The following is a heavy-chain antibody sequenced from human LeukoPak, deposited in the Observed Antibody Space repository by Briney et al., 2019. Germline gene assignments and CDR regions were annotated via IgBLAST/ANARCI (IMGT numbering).Heavy chain of an antibody. D-gene: IGHD6-19*01. CDR1: GGSISSYY. J-gene: IGHJ4*02. Sequence: SETLSLTCTVSGGSISSYYWSWIRQPAGKGLEWIGRIYTSGSTNYNPSLKSRVTMSVDTSKNQFSLKLSSVTAADTAVYYCAREALAVAGPYYFDYWGQGTLVTVSS. V-gene: IGHV4-4*07. CDR2: IYTSGST. CDR3: AREALAVAGPYYFDY.